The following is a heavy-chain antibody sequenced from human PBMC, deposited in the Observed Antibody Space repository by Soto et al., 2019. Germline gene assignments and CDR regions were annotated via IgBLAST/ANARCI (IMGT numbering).Heavy chain of an antibody. V-gene: IGHV4-4*02. CDR1: GGSISSSTW. CDR3: ARVLGNDAFDI. D-gene: IGHD3-3*02. J-gene: IGHJ3*02. CDR2: IYHSGST. Sequence: PSETLSLNCPVSGGSISSSTWWSWVRQPPGKGLEWIGEIYHSGSTNYNPSLKSRVTISVDKSKNQFSLKLSSVTAADTAVYYCARVLGNDAFDIWGQGAMVTVSS.